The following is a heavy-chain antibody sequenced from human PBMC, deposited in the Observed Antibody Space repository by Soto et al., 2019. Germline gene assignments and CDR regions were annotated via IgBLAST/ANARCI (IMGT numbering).Heavy chain of an antibody. CDR1: GYTLTELS. CDR3: ATGIKIVVSPFDP. CDR2: FDPEDGET. V-gene: IGHV1-24*01. J-gene: IGHJ5*02. Sequence: ASVKVSCKVSGYTLTELSIHWVRQAPGKGLEWMGGFDPEDGETIYAQKFQGRVTMTEDTSTDTAYMELSSLRSEDTAVYYCATGIKIVVSPFDPWGQGTLVTVSS. D-gene: IGHD2-2*01.